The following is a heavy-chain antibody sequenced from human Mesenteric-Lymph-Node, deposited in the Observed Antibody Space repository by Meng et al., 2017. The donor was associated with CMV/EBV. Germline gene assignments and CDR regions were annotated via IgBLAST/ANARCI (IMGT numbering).Heavy chain of an antibody. J-gene: IGHJ6*02. CDR3: ARETLSGWYPRSWYYYGMDV. CDR2: IKQDGSEK. D-gene: IGHD6-19*01. Sequence: GESLKISCAASGFTFSSYWMSWVRQAPGKGLEWVANIKQDGSEKYYVDSVKGRFTISRDNAKNSLYLQMNSLRAEDTAVYYCARETLSGWYPRSWYYYGMDVWGQGTTVTVSS. CDR1: GFTFSSYW. V-gene: IGHV3-7*01.